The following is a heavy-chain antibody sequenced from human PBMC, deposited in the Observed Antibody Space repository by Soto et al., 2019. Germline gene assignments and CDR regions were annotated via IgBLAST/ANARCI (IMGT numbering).Heavy chain of an antibody. CDR3: ARGPGGYYDSSGYPSHYFDY. J-gene: IGHJ4*02. CDR1: GYTFTGHI. CDR2: INPNSGDK. V-gene: IGHV1-2*02. D-gene: IGHD3-22*01. Sequence: GASVKVSCKASGYTFTGHIIHWLRQAPGQGLEWMGWINPNSGDKLYAQKFQGRVTMTRDTSISTVYMDLSSLTSDDTAVYYCARGPGGYYDSSGYPSHYFDYWGQGTLVTVSS.